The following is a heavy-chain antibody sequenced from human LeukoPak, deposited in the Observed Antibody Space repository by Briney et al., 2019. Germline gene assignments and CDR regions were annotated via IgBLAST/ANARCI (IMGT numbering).Heavy chain of an antibody. CDR3: ARDPWTNSDYDGFDY. V-gene: IGHV3-21*01. CDR2: ISSSSSYI. CDR1: GFTFSSYR. D-gene: IGHD5-12*01. Sequence: GGSLRLSCAASGFTFSSYRMNWVRQAPGRGLEWVSSISSSSSYIYYADSVKGRFTISRDNAKNSQHLQMNSLRAEDTAVYYCARDPWTNSDYDGFDYWGQGTLVTVSS. J-gene: IGHJ4*02.